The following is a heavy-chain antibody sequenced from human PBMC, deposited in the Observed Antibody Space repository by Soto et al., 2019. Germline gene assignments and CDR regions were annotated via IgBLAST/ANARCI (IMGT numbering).Heavy chain of an antibody. Sequence: QVQLQEWGPGLVKPSQTLSLTCTVSGDSISSGGYYWSWIRQHPGKGLEWIGYIYYSGTTYYNPSLESRVSISADTSENQFSLKVKSVTVADTAVYYCASTYYTGDSGPYDYWGQGTLVTVSS. CDR1: GDSISSGGYY. CDR2: IYYSGTT. CDR3: ASTYYTGDSGPYDY. V-gene: IGHV4-31*03. D-gene: IGHD1-26*01. J-gene: IGHJ4*02.